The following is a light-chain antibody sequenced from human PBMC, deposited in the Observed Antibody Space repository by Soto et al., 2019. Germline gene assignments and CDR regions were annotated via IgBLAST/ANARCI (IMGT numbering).Light chain of an antibody. V-gene: IGKV1-39*01. CDR2: AAS. Sequence: IQLTQSPSSLSASVGDRVTITCRSSQSISSYLNWYQQKPGKAPKLLIYAASSLQSGVPSRFSGSGSGTDFTLTISSQQPDDFATYFCQQSFNTPLTFGGGTKVDI. CDR1: QSISSY. J-gene: IGKJ4*01. CDR3: QQSFNTPLT.